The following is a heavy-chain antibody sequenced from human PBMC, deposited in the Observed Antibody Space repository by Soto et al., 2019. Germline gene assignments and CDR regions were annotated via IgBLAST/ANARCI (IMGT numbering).Heavy chain of an antibody. CDR3: ARHNYGSAFDI. CDR2: IYYSGST. J-gene: IGHJ3*02. Sequence: SETLSLTCTVSGGSISGYYWSWIRQPPGKGLEWIGYIYYSGSTNYNPSLKSRVTISVDTSKNQFSLKLSSVTAADTAVYYCARHNYGSAFDIWGQGTVVTVSS. CDR1: GGSISGYY. V-gene: IGHV4-59*08. D-gene: IGHD4-17*01.